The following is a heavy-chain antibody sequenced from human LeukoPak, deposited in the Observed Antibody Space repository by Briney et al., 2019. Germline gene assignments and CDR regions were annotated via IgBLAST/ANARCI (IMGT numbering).Heavy chain of an antibody. CDR3: ARGIGYSYGLFDY. D-gene: IGHD5-18*01. V-gene: IGHV1-69*05. CDR1: GGTFSSYA. Sequence: SVKVSCKASGGTFSSYAISWVRQAPGQGLEWMGRIIPIFGTANYAQKFQGRVAITTDESTSTAYMELSSLRSEDTAVYYCARGIGYSYGLFDYWGQGTLVTVSS. J-gene: IGHJ4*02. CDR2: IIPIFGTA.